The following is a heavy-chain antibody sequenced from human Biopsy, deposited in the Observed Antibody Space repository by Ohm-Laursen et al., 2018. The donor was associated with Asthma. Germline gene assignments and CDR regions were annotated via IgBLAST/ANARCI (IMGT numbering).Heavy chain of an antibody. CDR1: GFTFSHYN. V-gene: IGHV3-21*01. CDR2: ITDTSRYI. Sequence: SLRLSCAASGFTFSHYNMNWVRQAPGKGLEWVLSITDTSRYIKYADSVKGRFTISRDNAKNSLYLQMNSLRAEDTAVYYCAKVAGTYYYDSTGYPGVDYWGQGTPVTVSS. CDR3: AKVAGTYYYDSTGYPGVDY. J-gene: IGHJ4*02. D-gene: IGHD3-22*01.